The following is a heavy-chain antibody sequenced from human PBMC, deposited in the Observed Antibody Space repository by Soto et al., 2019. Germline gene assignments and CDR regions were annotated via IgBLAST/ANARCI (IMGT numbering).Heavy chain of an antibody. CDR2: ISGTSDYI. Sequence: GGSLRLSCAASGFTFSSYSMNWVRQAPGRGLEWVAAISGTSDYIYYADSVKGRFTISRDNAKTSLYIQMNSLRAEDTAVYYCARDHRYCSGSSCCPYYYYYGMDVWGQGTTVTVSS. V-gene: IGHV3-21*01. CDR3: ARDHRYCSGSSCCPYYYYYGMDV. CDR1: GFTFSSYS. D-gene: IGHD2-15*01. J-gene: IGHJ6*02.